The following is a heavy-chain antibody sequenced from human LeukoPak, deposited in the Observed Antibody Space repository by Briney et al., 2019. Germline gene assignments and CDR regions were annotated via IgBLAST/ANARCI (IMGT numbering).Heavy chain of an antibody. V-gene: IGHV4-59*01. Sequence: SETLSLTCTVSGGSISSYYWRWIRQPPGKGLAWIGYIYYSGSTNYNPSLKSRVTISVDTSKNQFSLKLSSVTAADTAVYYCATYSSGWYPYYFDYWGQGTLVTVSS. J-gene: IGHJ4*02. CDR1: GGSISSYY. CDR2: IYYSGST. CDR3: ATYSSGWYPYYFDY. D-gene: IGHD6-19*01.